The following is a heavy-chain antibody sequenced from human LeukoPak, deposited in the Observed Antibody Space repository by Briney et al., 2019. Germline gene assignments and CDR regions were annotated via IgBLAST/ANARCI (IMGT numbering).Heavy chain of an antibody. CDR2: ISGSGGST. D-gene: IGHD3-10*01. V-gene: IGHV3-23*01. CDR3: AKDYYYGSGSYYCDY. CDR1: GFTFSSYA. J-gene: IGHJ4*02. Sequence: GGSLRLSCAASGFTFSSYAMSWVRQAPGKGLEWVSAISGSGGSTYYADSVNGRFTISSDNSKNTLYLQMNSLRAEDTAVYYSAKDYYYGSGSYYCDYWGQGTLVTVSS.